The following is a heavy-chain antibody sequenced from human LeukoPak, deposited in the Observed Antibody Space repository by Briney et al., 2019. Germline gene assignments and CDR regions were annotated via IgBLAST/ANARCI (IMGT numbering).Heavy chain of an antibody. V-gene: IGHV3-23*01. CDR3: AKGLGSYG. Sequence: GGSLRLSCAASGFNFSTYAMTWVRQAPGKGLEWVSGISGSNGITYYADSVKARFTISRDNSKNTLYLQMNSLRAEDTALYYCAKGLGSYGWGQGTLATVSS. CDR1: GFNFSTYA. CDR2: ISGSNGIT. D-gene: IGHD2-8*01. J-gene: IGHJ4*02.